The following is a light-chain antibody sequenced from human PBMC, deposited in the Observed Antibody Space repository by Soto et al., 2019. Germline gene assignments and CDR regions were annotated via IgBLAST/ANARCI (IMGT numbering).Light chain of an antibody. CDR2: EVS. CDR1: SSDVGGYNY. Sequence: QYALTQPASVYGSPGQAITISCTGTSSDVGGYNYVSWYQQHPGKAPKLMIYEVSNRPSGVSNRFSGSKSGNTASLTISGLQAEDEADYYCSSYTSSSTLVFGTGTKVTVL. V-gene: IGLV2-14*01. CDR3: SSYTSSSTLV. J-gene: IGLJ1*01.